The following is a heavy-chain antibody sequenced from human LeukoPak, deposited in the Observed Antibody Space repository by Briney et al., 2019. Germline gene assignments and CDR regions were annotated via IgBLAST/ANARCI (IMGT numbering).Heavy chain of an antibody. CDR3: ARRRYYDSSGSSPLDY. CDR2: IYYSGST. CDR1: GGSISSSSYY. Sequence: PSETLSLTCTVSGGSISSSSYYWGWIRQPPGKGLEWIGSIYYSGSTYYNPSLKSRVTISVDTSKNQFSLKLSSVTAADTAVHYCARRRYYDSSGSSPLDYWGQGTLVTVSS. D-gene: IGHD3-22*01. V-gene: IGHV4-39*01. J-gene: IGHJ4*02.